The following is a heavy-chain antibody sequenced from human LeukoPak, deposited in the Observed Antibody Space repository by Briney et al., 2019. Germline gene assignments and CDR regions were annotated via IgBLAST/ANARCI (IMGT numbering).Heavy chain of an antibody. J-gene: IGHJ4*02. Sequence: GGSLRLSCAASGFTFNSYAMNWVRQAPGKGLEWVSGISGSGGTTYYADSVKGRFTISRDNSKNTLYLQMNSLRVEDTAVYYCAKTIGPPYYFDYWGQGTLVTVSS. CDR2: ISGSGGTT. D-gene: IGHD2/OR15-2a*01. V-gene: IGHV3-23*01. CDR3: AKTIGPPYYFDY. CDR1: GFTFNSYA.